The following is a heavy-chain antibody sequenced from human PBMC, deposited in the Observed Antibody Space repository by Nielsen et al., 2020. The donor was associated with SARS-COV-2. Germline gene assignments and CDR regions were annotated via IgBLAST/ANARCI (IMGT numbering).Heavy chain of an antibody. CDR1: GGPISSYY. J-gene: IGHJ4*02. D-gene: IGHD6-6*01. Sequence: SETLSLTCTVSGGPISSYYWSWIRQPPGKGLEWIGYIYYSGSTNYNPSLKSRVTISVDTSKNQFSLKLSSVTAADTAVYYCARVDSSSSLDYWGQGTLVTVSS. CDR2: IYYSGST. V-gene: IGHV4-59*01. CDR3: ARVDSSSSLDY.